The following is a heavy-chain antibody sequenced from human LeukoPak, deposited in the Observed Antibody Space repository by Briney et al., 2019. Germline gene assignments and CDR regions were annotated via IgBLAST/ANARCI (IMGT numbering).Heavy chain of an antibody. D-gene: IGHD2-2*01. J-gene: IGHJ6*02. CDR3: ARDRSPSGHIVVVPAATTYYYYGMDV. V-gene: IGHV1-2*02. Sequence: ASVKVSCKASGYTFTGYYMHWVRQAPGQGLEWMGWINPNSGGTNYAQKFQGRVTMTRDTSISTAYMELSRLRSDDTAVYYCARDRSPSGHIVVVPAATTYYYYGMDVWGQGTTVTVSS. CDR2: INPNSGGT. CDR1: GYTFTGYY.